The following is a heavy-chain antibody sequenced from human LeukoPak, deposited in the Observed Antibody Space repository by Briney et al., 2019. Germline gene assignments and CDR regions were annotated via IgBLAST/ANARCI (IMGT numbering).Heavy chain of an antibody. Sequence: SETLSLTCTVSGGSISSYYWSWIRQPAGKGLEWIGRIYTSGSTNYNPSLKSRVTISVDTSKNQFSLKLSSVTAADTAVYYCARGRVGDFYYDSSGYYRADYWGQGTLVTVSS. CDR2: IYTSGST. J-gene: IGHJ4*02. CDR3: ARGRVGDFYYDSSGYYRADY. D-gene: IGHD3-22*01. CDR1: GGSISSYY. V-gene: IGHV4-4*07.